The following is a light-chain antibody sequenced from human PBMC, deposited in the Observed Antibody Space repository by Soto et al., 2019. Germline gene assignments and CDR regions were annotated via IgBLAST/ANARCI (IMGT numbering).Light chain of an antibody. V-gene: IGKV1-9*01. Sequence: IQLTQSPSSLSASVGDSVTITCRASQGITSYLAWYQQKPGKAPNLLIYGASTLQSGVPSRFSGRGSGTDFTLTINSLQAEDFATYYCQQTRSYPSTFGGVTKVDIK. CDR3: QQTRSYPST. CDR2: GAS. J-gene: IGKJ4*01. CDR1: QGITSY.